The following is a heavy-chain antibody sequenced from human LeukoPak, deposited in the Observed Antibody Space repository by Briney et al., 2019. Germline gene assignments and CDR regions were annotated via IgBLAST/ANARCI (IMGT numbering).Heavy chain of an antibody. D-gene: IGHD1-26*01. CDR3: AKDELSGSDSNWFDP. V-gene: IGHV3-23*01. CDR1: GFTFSSYA. J-gene: IGHJ5*02. Sequence: GGSLRLSCAASGFTFSSYAMSWVRQPPGKGLEWVSAISGSGGSTYYADSVKGRFTISRDNSKNTLYLQMNSLRAEDTAVYYCAKDELSGSDSNWFDPWGQGTLVTVSS. CDR2: ISGSGGST.